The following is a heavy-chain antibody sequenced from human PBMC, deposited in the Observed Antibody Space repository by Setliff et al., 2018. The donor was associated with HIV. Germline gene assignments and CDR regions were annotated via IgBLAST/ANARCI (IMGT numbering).Heavy chain of an antibody. D-gene: IGHD3-9*01. J-gene: IGHJ4*02. CDR3: ARYVSDWFYIDS. CDR1: GGSFSGYY. CDR2: INQSGGI. V-gene: IGHV4-34*01. Sequence: PSETLSLTCAVSGGSFSGYYWSWIRQPPGKGLEWIGEINQSGGINYNPSLKSRVTISIDTFKNQFSMKLYSVTAADTAVYYCARYVSDWFYIDSWGQGTLVTVSS.